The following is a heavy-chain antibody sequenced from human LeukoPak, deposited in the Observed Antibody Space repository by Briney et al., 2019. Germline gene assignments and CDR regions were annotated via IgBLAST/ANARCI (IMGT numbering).Heavy chain of an antibody. J-gene: IGHJ4*02. CDR3: ARPYDSSGYHYGLDC. CDR2: IYPGDSDT. D-gene: IGHD3-22*01. V-gene: IGHV5-51*01. Sequence: GESLKISCKGSGYSFTSYWIGWVRQMPGKGLEWMGIIYPGDSDTKYSPSFQGQVTISVDKSISTAYLQWSSLKASDTAMYYRARPYDSSGYHYGLDCWGQGTLVTVSS. CDR1: GYSFTSYW.